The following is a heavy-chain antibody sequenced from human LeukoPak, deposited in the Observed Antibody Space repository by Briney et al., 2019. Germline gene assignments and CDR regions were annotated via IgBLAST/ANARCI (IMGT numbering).Heavy chain of an antibody. V-gene: IGHV3-48*03. CDR2: ISSSGSTI. CDR3: AELGITMIGGV. D-gene: IGHD3-10*02. J-gene: IGHJ6*04. CDR1: GFTVSSNY. Sequence: QPGGPLRLSCAASGFTVSSNYMSWVRRAPGKGLEGVSYISSSGSTIYYADSVKGRFTISRDNAKNSLYLQMNSLRAEDTAVYYCAELGITMIGGVWGKGTTVTISS.